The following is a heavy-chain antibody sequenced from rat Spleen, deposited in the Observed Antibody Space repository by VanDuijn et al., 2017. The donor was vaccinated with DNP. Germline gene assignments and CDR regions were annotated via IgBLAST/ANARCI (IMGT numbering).Heavy chain of an antibody. Sequence: EVKLVESGGGLVQPGRSLKLSCAPSGFNFNDYWMGWVRQAPGKGLEWIGEINKDSSTINYSPSLKDKFTISRDNAKNTLYLQMSKLGSEDTAIYYCARLGWHGWFAYWGQGTLVTVSS. V-gene: IGHV4-2*01. CDR1: GFNFNDYW. CDR2: INKDSSTI. J-gene: IGHJ3*01. D-gene: IGHD1-11*01. CDR3: ARLGWHGWFAY.